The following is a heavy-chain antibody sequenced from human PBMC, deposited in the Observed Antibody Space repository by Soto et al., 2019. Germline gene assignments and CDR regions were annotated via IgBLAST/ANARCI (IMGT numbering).Heavy chain of an antibody. Sequence: PSETLSLTSTFSGGSISSGGYYWSWIRQHPGKGLEWIGYIYYSGSTYYNPSLKSRVTISVDTSKNQFSLKLSSVTAADTAVYYCARASNTIFGVDHYAFDIWGQGTMVTVSS. CDR2: IYYSGST. D-gene: IGHD3-3*01. V-gene: IGHV4-31*03. CDR1: GGSISSGGYY. CDR3: ARASNTIFGVDHYAFDI. J-gene: IGHJ3*02.